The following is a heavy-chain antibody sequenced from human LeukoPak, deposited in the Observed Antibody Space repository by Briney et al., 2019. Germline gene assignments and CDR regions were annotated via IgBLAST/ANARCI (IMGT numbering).Heavy chain of an antibody. CDR2: IWYDGSNK. Sequence: PGGSLRLSCAASGFTFSSYGMHWVRQAPRKGLEWVAVIWYDGSNKYYADSVKGRFTISRDNSKNTLYLQMNSLRAEDTAVYYCAKDPYRRGYRGYDKYNWFDPWGQGTLVTVSS. J-gene: IGHJ5*02. V-gene: IGHV3-33*06. D-gene: IGHD5-12*01. CDR3: AKDPYRRGYRGYDKYNWFDP. CDR1: GFTFSSYG.